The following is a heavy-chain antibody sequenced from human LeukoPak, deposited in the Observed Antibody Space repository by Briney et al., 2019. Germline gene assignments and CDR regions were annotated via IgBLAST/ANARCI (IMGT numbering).Heavy chain of an antibody. D-gene: IGHD2-2*01. Sequence: PSETLSLTCTVSGGSISSYYWSWIRQPPGKGLEWIGYIYYSGSTNYNPSLKSRVTISVDTSKNQFSLKLSSVTAADTAVYYCAREGVPAAIMGGWFDPWGQGTLVTVSS. CDR3: AREGVPAAIMGGWFDP. CDR1: GGSISSYY. CDR2: IYYSGST. V-gene: IGHV4-59*12. J-gene: IGHJ5*02.